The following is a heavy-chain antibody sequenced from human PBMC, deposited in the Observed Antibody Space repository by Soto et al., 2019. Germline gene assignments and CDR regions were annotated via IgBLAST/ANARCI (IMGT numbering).Heavy chain of an antibody. V-gene: IGHV3-23*01. CDR3: AKRRVEYCGGGTCYYFDY. CDR2: IDNSGGTT. CDR1: GFSFSSYA. Sequence: QPGGSLRLSCAAYGFSFSSYAMTWVRQAPGQGLEWVSRIDNSGGTTYYADSVKGRFTISRDNSKNTLYLQMNGLRAEDTAVYYYAKRRVEYCGGGTCYYFDYWGQGTLVTVSS. D-gene: IGHD2-21*01. J-gene: IGHJ4*02.